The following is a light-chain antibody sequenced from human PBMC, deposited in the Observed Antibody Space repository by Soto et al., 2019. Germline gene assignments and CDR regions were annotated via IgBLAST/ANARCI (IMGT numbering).Light chain of an antibody. CDR3: QQSYSTPRT. J-gene: IGKJ1*01. CDR2: AAS. V-gene: IGKV1-39*01. CDR1: QSISSY. Sequence: DIPMTQSPSSLSASVGDRVTITCRASQSISSYLNWYQQKPGKAPKLLIYAASSLQSGVPSRFSCSGSGTDFTLTISSLQPEDFATYDCQQSYSTPRTFGQGTKVEIK.